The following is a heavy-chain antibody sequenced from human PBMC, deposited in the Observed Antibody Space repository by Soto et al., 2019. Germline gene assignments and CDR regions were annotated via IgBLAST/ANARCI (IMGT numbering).Heavy chain of an antibody. D-gene: IGHD1-26*01. CDR3: TTLRGGSYLGGFAY. CDR2: IRSKANSYAT. J-gene: IGHJ4*02. V-gene: IGHV3-73*01. Sequence: EVQLVESGGGLVQPGGSLKLSCAASGFTFSGSAMHWVRQASGKGLEWVGRIRSKANSYATAYAASLKGRFTISRDASKNTAYLQMNSLKTEDTAVYSCTTLRGGSYLGGFAYWGQGTLVTVSS. CDR1: GFTFSGSA.